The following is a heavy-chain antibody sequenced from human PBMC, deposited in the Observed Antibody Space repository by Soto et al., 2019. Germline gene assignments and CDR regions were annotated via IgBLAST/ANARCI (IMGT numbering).Heavy chain of an antibody. V-gene: IGHV1-2*02. CDR3: AREGGAAPGARREWYLDL. D-gene: IGHD6-25*01. Sequence: QVHLVQSGAEVKKPGASVTVSCKTSGYTLTDYYMHWVRQAPGQGLEWMAWINPHTGDTGIAERFQGRVAMTRDTSTNTAHMGLTSLTSDDTAIYYCAREGGAAPGARREWYLDLWGRGSLFTVSS. J-gene: IGHJ2*01. CDR2: INPHTGDT. CDR1: GYTLTDYY.